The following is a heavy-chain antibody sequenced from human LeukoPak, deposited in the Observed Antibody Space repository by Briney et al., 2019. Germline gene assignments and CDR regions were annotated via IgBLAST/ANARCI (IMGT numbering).Heavy chain of an antibody. CDR2: ISGSGDST. J-gene: IGHJ3*02. CDR1: GFTFTTYA. D-gene: IGHD2-2*02. Sequence: GGSLRLSCTASGFTFTTYAMSWVRQPPGKGLEWVSTISGSGDSTYYADSVKGRFTFSRDNSKNTLYLQMNSLRAEDTAVYYCAKDLRYCSSTSCYTDAFDIWGQGTMVTVSS. CDR3: AKDLRYCSSTSCYTDAFDI. V-gene: IGHV3-23*01.